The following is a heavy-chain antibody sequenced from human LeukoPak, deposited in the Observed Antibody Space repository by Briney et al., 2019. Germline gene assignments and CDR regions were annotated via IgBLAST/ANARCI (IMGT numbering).Heavy chain of an antibody. CDR3: ARDPGEYYDFWSGYQGWFDP. D-gene: IGHD3-3*01. Sequence: SETLSLTCTVSGGSVSSGSYYWSWIRQPPGKGLEWIGYIYYSGSTNYNPSLKSRVTISVDTSKNQFSLKLSSVTAADTAVYYCARDPGEYYDFWSGYQGWFDPWGQGTLVTVSS. CDR2: IYYSGST. V-gene: IGHV4-61*01. J-gene: IGHJ5*02. CDR1: GGSVSSGSYY.